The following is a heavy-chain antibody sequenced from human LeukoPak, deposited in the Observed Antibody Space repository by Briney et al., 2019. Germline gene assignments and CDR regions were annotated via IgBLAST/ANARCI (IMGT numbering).Heavy chain of an antibody. CDR1: GFTFSSYS. CDR3: ARESSSSSSY. CDR2: ISSSSSYI. V-gene: IGHV3-21*01. D-gene: IGHD6-6*01. Sequence: GGSLRLSCAASGFTFSSYSMNWVRQAPGKGLEWVSSISSSSSYIYYADSVKGRFTISRDNAKNSLYLRMNSLRAKDTAVYYCARESSSSSSYWGQGTLVTVSS. J-gene: IGHJ4*02.